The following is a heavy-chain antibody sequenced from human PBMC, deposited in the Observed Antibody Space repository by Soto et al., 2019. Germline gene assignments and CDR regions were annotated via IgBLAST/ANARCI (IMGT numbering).Heavy chain of an antibody. CDR3: AGDERVGYCRGGSCYFYYGLDV. Sequence: QVQLVESGGSVVQPGRSLRLSCAASGFTFSSSAMHWVRQAPGKGLEWVAVISYDGSNKQYADSVKGRFTISRDNSKNTLDMQMNSLRTEDTAVYHCAGDERVGYCRGGSCYFYYGLDVWGPGTTVIVSS. CDR2: ISYDGSNK. D-gene: IGHD2-15*01. CDR1: GFTFSSSA. V-gene: IGHV3-30-3*01. J-gene: IGHJ6*02.